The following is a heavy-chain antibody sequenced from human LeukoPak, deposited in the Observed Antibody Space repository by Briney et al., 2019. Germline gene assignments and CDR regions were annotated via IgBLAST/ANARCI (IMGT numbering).Heavy chain of an antibody. CDR1: GGSISSSSFY. Sequence: SETLSLTCTVSGGSISSSSFYWGWIRQPPGKGLEWIGYVYYSGSTYYNPSLKSRVTISVDTSKNQFSLKVSSVTAADTAVYYCERHSNYGQQDYWGQGTLVTVSS. J-gene: IGHJ4*02. V-gene: IGHV4-39*01. CDR3: ERHSNYGQQDY. CDR2: VYYSGST. D-gene: IGHD3-10*01.